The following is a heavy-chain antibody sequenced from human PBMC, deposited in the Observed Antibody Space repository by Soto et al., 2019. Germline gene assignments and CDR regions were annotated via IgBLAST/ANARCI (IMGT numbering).Heavy chain of an antibody. D-gene: IGHD4-17*01. CDR2: LSGSAYST. J-gene: IGHJ4*02. V-gene: IGHV3-23*01. CDR3: ATSYGGGSGYYFDY. CDR1: GFTFSSYA. Sequence: GGSLRLSCAASGFTFSSYAMSWVRQAPGKGLEWVSSLSGSAYSTYHADSVKGRFTISRDNSKNTLYLQMNSLRAEDTALYYCATSYGGGSGYYFDYWGQGTLVTVSS.